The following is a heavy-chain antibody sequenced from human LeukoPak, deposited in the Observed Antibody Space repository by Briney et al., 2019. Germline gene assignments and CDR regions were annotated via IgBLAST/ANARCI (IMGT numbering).Heavy chain of an antibody. CDR3: AGGPSYYYESRGFDP. CDR2: IGGTGGTT. D-gene: IGHD3-22*01. V-gene: IGHV3-23*01. CDR1: GLTFSNYA. Sequence: GGSLRLSCAASGLTFSNYAMSWVREAPGQGLDWVSAIGGTGGTTYYADSVKGRFTISGDNSKNPLYLKMNSLRAEDTAVYYCAGGPSYYYESRGFDPWGQGTLVTVSS. J-gene: IGHJ5*02.